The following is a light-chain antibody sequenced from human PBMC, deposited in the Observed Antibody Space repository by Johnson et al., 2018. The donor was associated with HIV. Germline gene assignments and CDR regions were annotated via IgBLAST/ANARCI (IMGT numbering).Light chain of an antibody. V-gene: IGLV1-51*02. Sequence: QSVLTQPPSVSAAPGQKVAISCSGSSSNIGKSFVSWYQQFPGTAPKLLIYENNKRPSGIPDRFSGSKSGTSATLGITGLQTGDEADYYCGTWDSSLSAGVFGTGTKVTVL. CDR1: SSNIGKSF. CDR3: GTWDSSLSAGV. J-gene: IGLJ1*01. CDR2: ENN.